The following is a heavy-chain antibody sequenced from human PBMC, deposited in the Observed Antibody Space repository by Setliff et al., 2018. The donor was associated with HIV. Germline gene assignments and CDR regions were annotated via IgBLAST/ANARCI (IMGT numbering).Heavy chain of an antibody. J-gene: IGHJ4*02. Sequence: HPGGSLRLSCAASGFTFSSYWMSWVRQAPGKGLEWMANIKQDGSEKYYVDSVKGRFTMSRDNAKNSLYLEMNSLKVEDTAVYYCARDATRGGDFDFWGQGTLVTVSS. CDR2: IKQDGSEK. V-gene: IGHV3-7*01. D-gene: IGHD1-26*01. CDR3: ARDATRGGDFDF. CDR1: GFTFSSYW.